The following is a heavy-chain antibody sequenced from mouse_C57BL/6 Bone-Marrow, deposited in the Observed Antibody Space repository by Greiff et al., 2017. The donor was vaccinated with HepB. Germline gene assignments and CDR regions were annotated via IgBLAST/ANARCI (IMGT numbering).Heavy chain of an antibody. V-gene: IGHV1-69*01. CDR3: AREGIYYSNYEFDY. D-gene: IGHD2-5*01. Sequence: QVQLQQPGAELVMPGASVKLSCKASGYTFTSYWMHWVKQRPGQGLEWIGEIDPSDSYTNYNQKFKGKSTLTVDKSSSTAYMQLSSLTSEDSAVYYCAREGIYYSNYEFDYWGQGTTLTVSS. CDR1: GYTFTSYW. J-gene: IGHJ2*01. CDR2: IDPSDSYT.